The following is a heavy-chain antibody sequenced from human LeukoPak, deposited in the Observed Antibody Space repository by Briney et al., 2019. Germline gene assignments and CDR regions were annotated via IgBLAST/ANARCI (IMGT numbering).Heavy chain of an antibody. V-gene: IGHV4-34*01. CDR3: ARGTTGTTPAYYYYMDV. Sequence: SETLPLTCAVYGGSFSGYYWSWIRQPPGKGLEWIGEINHSGSTNYNPSLKSRVTISVDTSKNQFSLKLSSVTTADTAVYYCARGTTGTTPAYYYYMDVWGKGTTVTVSS. D-gene: IGHD1-1*01. CDR1: GGSFSGYY. CDR2: INHSGST. J-gene: IGHJ6*03.